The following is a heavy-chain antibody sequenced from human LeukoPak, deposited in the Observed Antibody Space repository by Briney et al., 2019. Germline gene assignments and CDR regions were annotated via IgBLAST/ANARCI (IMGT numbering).Heavy chain of an antibody. D-gene: IGHD7-27*01. V-gene: IGHV3-7*03. CDR2: IKQDATEK. CDR1: GFTFSSYN. Sequence: GGSLRLSCAASGFTFSSYNMNWVRQAPGKGLEWVANIKQDATEKYYVDSVKGRFTISRDNAKNSLYLQMNSLRAEDTALYYCARVPWGSGYFDYWGQGTLVTVSS. CDR3: ARVPWGSGYFDY. J-gene: IGHJ4*02.